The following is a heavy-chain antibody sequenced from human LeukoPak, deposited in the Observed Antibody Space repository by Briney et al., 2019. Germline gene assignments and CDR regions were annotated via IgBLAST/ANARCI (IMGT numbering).Heavy chain of an antibody. J-gene: IGHJ5*02. V-gene: IGHV5-51*01. D-gene: IGHD2-15*01. CDR2: IYPGDSRI. Sequence: GESLRLSCEAPDYIFVSHWIAWVRQVPGKGLDLIGVIYPGDSRIIYNPSVQGQVTISADRSINTAYLQWNSLKAPDNAIYYCASRMVVSPWFEPWGQGTLVTVSS. CDR1: DYIFVSHW. CDR3: ASRMVVSPWFEP.